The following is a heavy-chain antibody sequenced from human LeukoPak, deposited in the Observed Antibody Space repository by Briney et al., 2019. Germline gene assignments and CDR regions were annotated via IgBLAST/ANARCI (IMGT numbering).Heavy chain of an antibody. V-gene: IGHV1-2*02. CDR3: ARASIVVVPAAMNWFDP. CDR1: GYTFTGYY. D-gene: IGHD2-2*01. Sequence: ASVKVSCKASGYTFTGYYMHWVRQAPGQGLEWMGWINPNSGGTNYAQKLQGRVTMTRDTSISTAYMELSRLRSDDTAVYYCARASIVVVPAAMNWFDPWGQGTLVTVSS. J-gene: IGHJ5*02. CDR2: INPNSGGT.